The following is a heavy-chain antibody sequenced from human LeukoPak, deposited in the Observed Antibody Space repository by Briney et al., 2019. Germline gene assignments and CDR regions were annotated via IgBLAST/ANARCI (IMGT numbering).Heavy chain of an antibody. Sequence: GGSLRLSCAASGFSFDTHGMHWVRQAPGKGLERVAVIWYDGSKKYYADSVKGRFTISRDNSNKSLFLQMNSLRAEDTALYYCARDVFADSSGGSFDFWGQGTLVTVSS. D-gene: IGHD3-16*01. J-gene: IGHJ4*02. CDR2: IWYDGSKK. CDR3: ARDVFADSSGGSFDF. V-gene: IGHV3-33*01. CDR1: GFSFDTHG.